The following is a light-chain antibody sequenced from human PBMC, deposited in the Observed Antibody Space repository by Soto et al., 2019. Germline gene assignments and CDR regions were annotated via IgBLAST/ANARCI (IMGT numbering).Light chain of an antibody. V-gene: IGKV3-15*01. CDR1: QSVSSN. CDR3: QQYSNWPAWT. J-gene: IGKJ1*01. CDR2: GAS. Sequence: EIVMTQSPATLSVSPGERATLSCRASQSVSSNLAWYQQKPGQAPRLIIYGASTRATGIPARFSGSGSGTEFILTIISLQSEDSAVYYCQQYSNWPAWTFGQGTKVEIK.